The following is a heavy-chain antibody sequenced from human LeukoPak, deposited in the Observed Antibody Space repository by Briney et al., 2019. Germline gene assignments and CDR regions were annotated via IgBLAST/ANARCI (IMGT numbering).Heavy chain of an antibody. CDR2: ISAYNGNT. CDR1: GYTFTSYG. CDR3: ARADSKYYDFWSGYYTICDY. D-gene: IGHD3-3*01. J-gene: IGHJ4*02. Sequence: ASVKVSCKASGYTFTSYGISWVRQAPGQGLEWMGWISAYNGNTNYAQKLQGRVTMTTDTSTSTAYMELRSLRSDDTAVYYCARADSKYYDFWSGYYTICDYWGQGTLVTVSS. V-gene: IGHV1-18*01.